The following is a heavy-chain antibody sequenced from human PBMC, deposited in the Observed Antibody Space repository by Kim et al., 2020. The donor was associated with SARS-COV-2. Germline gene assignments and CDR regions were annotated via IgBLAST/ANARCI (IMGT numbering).Heavy chain of an antibody. CDR2: INHSGST. V-gene: IGHV4-34*01. J-gene: IGHJ5*01. CDR1: GGSFSGYY. CDR3: ARGRRGLRFGWFDS. D-gene: IGHD3-16*01. Sequence: SETLSLTCAVYGGSFSGYYWSWIRQPPGKGLEWIGEINHSGSTNYNPSLKSRVTISVDTSKNQFSLKLSSVTAADTAVYYCARGRRGLRFGWFDSWGQGTLVTVSS.